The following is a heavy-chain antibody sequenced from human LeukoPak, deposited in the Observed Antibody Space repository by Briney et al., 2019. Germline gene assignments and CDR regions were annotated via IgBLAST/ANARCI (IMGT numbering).Heavy chain of an antibody. CDR1: GFTFSTYA. J-gene: IGHJ5*02. CDR2: ISNSGGST. CDR3: TRQDPSSSGWYP. V-gene: IGHV3-23*01. D-gene: IGHD6-13*01. Sequence: GGSLRLSCAASGFTFSTYALSWVRQAPGKGLEWVSAISNSGGSTYYADSVKGRFAISRDDSKNTLWLRMSSLRADDTAVYYCTRQDPSSSGWYPWGQGTLVTVSS.